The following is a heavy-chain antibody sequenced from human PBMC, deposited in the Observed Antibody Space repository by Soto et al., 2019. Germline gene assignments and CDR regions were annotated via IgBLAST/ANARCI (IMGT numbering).Heavy chain of an antibody. J-gene: IGHJ4*02. CDR3: GYSSGYYPYYFDY. D-gene: IGHD3-22*01. Sequence: QLQLQESGPGLVKPSETLSLTCTVSGGSISSSSYYWGWIRQPPGKVLEWIGSIYYSGSTYYNPSLKSRVTISVDTSKNQFSLKLSSVTAADTAVYYCGYSSGYYPYYFDYWGQGTLVTVSS. V-gene: IGHV4-39*01. CDR1: GGSISSSSYY. CDR2: IYYSGST.